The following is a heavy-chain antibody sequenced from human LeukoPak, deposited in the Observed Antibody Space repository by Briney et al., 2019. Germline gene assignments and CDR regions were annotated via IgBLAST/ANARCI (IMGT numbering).Heavy chain of an antibody. CDR3: ARGYCRGGSCYSGDAFDI. D-gene: IGHD2-15*01. CDR2: INSDGSST. CDR1: GFTFSSYW. J-gene: IGHJ3*02. Sequence: GGALRLSCAASGFTFSSYWMHWVRQAPGKGLVWVSHINSDGSSTSYADSVKGRFTISRDNAKNTLYLQMNSLGAEDTAVYYCARGYCRGGSCYSGDAFDIWGQGTMVTVSS. V-gene: IGHV3-74*01.